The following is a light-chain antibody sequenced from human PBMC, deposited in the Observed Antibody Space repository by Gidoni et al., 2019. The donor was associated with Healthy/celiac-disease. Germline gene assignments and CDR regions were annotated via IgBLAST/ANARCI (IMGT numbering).Light chain of an antibody. J-gene: IGKJ3*01. CDR1: QDISNY. V-gene: IGKV1-33*01. Sequence: DIQMPQSPSSLSASVGDRVTITCQASQDISNYLNWYQQKPGKAPKLLIYDASNLETGVPSRFSGSGSGTDFTFTISSLQPEDIATYYCQQYDNLPPMFGPGTKVDIK. CDR2: DAS. CDR3: QQYDNLPPM.